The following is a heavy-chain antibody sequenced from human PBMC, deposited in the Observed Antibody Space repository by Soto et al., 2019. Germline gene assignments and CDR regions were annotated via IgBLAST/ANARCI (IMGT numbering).Heavy chain of an antibody. CDR3: ASQYSGYDLRFDY. CDR1: GGSISSSSYY. D-gene: IGHD5-12*01. CDR2: IYYSGST. V-gene: IGHV4-39*01. J-gene: IGHJ4*02. Sequence: SETLSLTCTVSGGSISSSSYYWGWIRQPPGKGLEWIGSIYYSGSTYYNPSLKSRVTISVDTSKNQFSLKLSSVTAADTAVYYCASQYSGYDLRFDYWGQGTLVTVSS.